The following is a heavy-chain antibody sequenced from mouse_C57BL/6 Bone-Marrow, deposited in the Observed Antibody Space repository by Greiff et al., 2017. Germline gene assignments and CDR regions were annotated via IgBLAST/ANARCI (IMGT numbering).Heavy chain of an antibody. J-gene: IGHJ2*01. CDR2: IDPSDSYT. V-gene: IGHV1-69*01. CDR3: APGYFDY. CDR1: GYTFTSYW. Sequence: VQLQQPGAELVMPGASVKLSCTASGYTFTSYWMHWVKQRPGQGLEWIGEIDPSDSYTNYNQKFKGKSTLTVDKSSSTAYMQLSRLTSEDSAVYYCAPGYFDYWGQGTTLTVSA.